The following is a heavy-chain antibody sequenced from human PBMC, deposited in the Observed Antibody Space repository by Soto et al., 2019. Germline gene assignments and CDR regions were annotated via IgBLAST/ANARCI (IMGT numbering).Heavy chain of an antibody. CDR3: ARLYHYGSGSPDY. CDR2: IYYSGST. CDR1: GGSVSSGSYY. D-gene: IGHD3-10*01. Sequence: QVQLQESGPGLVKPSETLSLTCTVSGGSVSSGSYYWSWIRQPPGKGLEWIGYIYYSGSTNYNPSLKSRVTISVDTSENQFSLKLSSVTAADTAVYYCARLYHYGSGSPDYWGQGTLVTVSS. V-gene: IGHV4-61*01. J-gene: IGHJ4*02.